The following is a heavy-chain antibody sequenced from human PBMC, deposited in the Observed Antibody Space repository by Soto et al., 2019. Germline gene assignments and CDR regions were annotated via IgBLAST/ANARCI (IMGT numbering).Heavy chain of an antibody. CDR1: GYTFTSYG. CDR3: ARDMRYGYYFDY. CDR2: ISAYNGNT. V-gene: IGHV1-18*01. Sequence: ASVKVSCKASGYTFTSYGISWVRRAPGQVLEWMGWISAYNGNTNYAQKLQGRVTMTTDTSTSTAYMELRSLRSDDTAVYYCARDMRYGYYFDYWGQGTLVTVSS. D-gene: IGHD5-18*01. J-gene: IGHJ4*02.